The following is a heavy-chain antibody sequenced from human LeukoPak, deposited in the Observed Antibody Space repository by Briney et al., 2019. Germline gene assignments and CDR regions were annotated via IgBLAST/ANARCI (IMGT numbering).Heavy chain of an antibody. CDR1: GFTFNSYG. J-gene: IGHJ3*02. Sequence: QPGGSLRLSCAASGFTFNSYGIHWVRQAPGKGLEWVAFIRYDGSDTYYSDSVKGRFTISRDNSKNTLYLQMNSLRAEDTAVYYCARDKSAMVRGVGDAFDIWGQGTMVTVSS. CDR3: ARDKSAMVRGVGDAFDI. CDR2: IRYDGSDT. D-gene: IGHD3-10*01. V-gene: IGHV3-30*02.